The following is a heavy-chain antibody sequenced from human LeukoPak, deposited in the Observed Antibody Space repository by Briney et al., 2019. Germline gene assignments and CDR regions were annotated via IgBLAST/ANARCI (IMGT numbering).Heavy chain of an antibody. Sequence: SETLSLTCTVSGDSLSSYYWSWIRQPPGKGLEWIGYIYYSGSTNYNPSLKSRVTISVDTSKNQFSLKLSSVTAADTAVYYCARAPYYDSSGYLDYWGQGTLVTVSS. CDR1: GDSLSSYY. D-gene: IGHD3-22*01. CDR2: IYYSGST. V-gene: IGHV4-59*01. CDR3: ARAPYYDSSGYLDY. J-gene: IGHJ4*02.